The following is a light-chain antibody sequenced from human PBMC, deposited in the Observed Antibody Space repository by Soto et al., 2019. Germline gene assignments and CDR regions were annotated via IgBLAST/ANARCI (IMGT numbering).Light chain of an antibody. CDR1: QGISSN. V-gene: IGKV3-11*01. CDR2: DAS. J-gene: IGKJ5*01. Sequence: EIVLTQSPGTLSLSPGERATLSCRASQGISSNLAWYQQKPGQAPRLLIYDASNRATGIPARFSGSGSGTDFTLTISSLEPEDFAVYYCQQRSNWPPITFGQGTRLEIK. CDR3: QQRSNWPPIT.